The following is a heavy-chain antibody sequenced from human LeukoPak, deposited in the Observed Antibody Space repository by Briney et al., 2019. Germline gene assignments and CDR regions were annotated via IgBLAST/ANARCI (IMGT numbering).Heavy chain of an antibody. D-gene: IGHD1-26*01. CDR2: ISAYNGNT. CDR1: GYTFTSYG. CDR3: ARALAQWDPKADYFDY. Sequence: GASVKVSCKASGYTFTSYGISWVRQAPGQGLEWMGWISAYNGNTNYAQKLQGRVTMTTDTSTSTAYMELRSLRSDDTAVYYCARALAQWDPKADYFDYWGQGTLVTVSS. J-gene: IGHJ4*02. V-gene: IGHV1-18*01.